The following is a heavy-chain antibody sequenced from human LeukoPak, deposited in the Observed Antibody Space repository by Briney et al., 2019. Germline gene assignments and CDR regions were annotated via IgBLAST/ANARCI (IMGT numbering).Heavy chain of an antibody. Sequence: ETLSLTCTVSGGSISTYYWSWVRQAPGKGLEWVSAISGSGGSTYYADSVKGRFTISRDNSKNTLYLQMNSLRAEDTAVYYCAPHYDILTGYYPYWGQGTLVTVSS. V-gene: IGHV3-23*01. J-gene: IGHJ4*02. CDR3: APHYDILTGYYPY. CDR2: ISGSGGST. CDR1: GGSISTYY. D-gene: IGHD3-9*01.